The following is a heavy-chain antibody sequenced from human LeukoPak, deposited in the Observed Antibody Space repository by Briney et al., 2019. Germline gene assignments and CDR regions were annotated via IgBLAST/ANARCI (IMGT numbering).Heavy chain of an antibody. J-gene: IGHJ6*03. D-gene: IGHD2-15*01. CDR1: GGSISHYY. CDR3: ARVLRYCSGGNCYSGGLGYMDV. CDR2: IYYSGST. Sequence: SETLSLTCTVSGGSISHYYWSWIRQVPGKGLEWIGDIYYSGSTNYNPSLKSRVTISVDTSKNQFSLKLSSVTAADTAVYYCARVLRYCSGGNCYSGGLGYMDVWGKGTTVTISS. V-gene: IGHV4-59*01.